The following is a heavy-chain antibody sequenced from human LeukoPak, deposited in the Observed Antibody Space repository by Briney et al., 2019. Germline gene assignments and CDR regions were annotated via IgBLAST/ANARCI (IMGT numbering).Heavy chain of an antibody. J-gene: IGHJ3*02. D-gene: IGHD2-8*01. CDR3: ARDLFVLMVYAARYDAFDI. CDR2: INPNSGGT. V-gene: IGHV1-2*02. Sequence: ASVKVSCKASGYTFTGYYMHWVRQAPGQGLEWMGWINPNSGGTNYAQKFQGRVTMTRDTSISTAYMELSRLRSDDTAVYYCARDLFVLMVYAARYDAFDIWGQGTMVTVSS. CDR1: GYTFTGYY.